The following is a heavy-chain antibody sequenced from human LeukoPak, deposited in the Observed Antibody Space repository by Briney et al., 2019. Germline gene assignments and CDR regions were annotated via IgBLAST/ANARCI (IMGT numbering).Heavy chain of an antibody. D-gene: IGHD3-10*01. Sequence: GGSLRLSCAASGFTFSSYWMHWVRQAPGKGLVWVSRINSDGSSTSYADSVKGRFTISRDNAKNTLYLQMNSLRAEDTAVYYCARDSGPYYGSGSLGAFDIWGQGTMVTVSS. J-gene: IGHJ3*02. V-gene: IGHV3-74*01. CDR3: ARDSGPYYGSGSLGAFDI. CDR2: INSDGSST. CDR1: GFTFSSYW.